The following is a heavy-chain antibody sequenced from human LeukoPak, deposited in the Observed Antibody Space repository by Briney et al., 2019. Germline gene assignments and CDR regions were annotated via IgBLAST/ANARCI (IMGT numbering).Heavy chain of an antibody. D-gene: IGHD3-22*01. V-gene: IGHV4-39*01. Sequence: SETLSLTCAVSGGSISSSSYYWGWIRPPPRKWLEWIGTIYYSGTTYYSPSLKSRVTIYVDTSKNQFSLNLNSVTAADTAVYHCARLMRGYYGDAFDIWGQGTMVTVSS. CDR2: IYYSGTT. J-gene: IGHJ3*02. CDR3: ARLMRGYYGDAFDI. CDR1: GGSISSSSYY.